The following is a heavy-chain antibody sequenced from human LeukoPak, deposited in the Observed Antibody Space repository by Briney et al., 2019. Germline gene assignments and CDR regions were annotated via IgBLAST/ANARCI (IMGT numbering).Heavy chain of an antibody. D-gene: IGHD3-10*01. J-gene: IGHJ5*02. CDR2: IYTSGST. CDR3: AREVVHYYGSGSYPGWFDP. CDR1: GGSISSYY. V-gene: IGHV4-4*07. Sequence: SETLSLTCTVSGGSISSYYWSWIRQPAGKGLEWIGRIYTSGSTNYNPSLKSRVTMSVDTSKNQFSLKLSSVIAPDTAVYYRAREVVHYYGSGSYPGWFDPWGQGTLVTVSS.